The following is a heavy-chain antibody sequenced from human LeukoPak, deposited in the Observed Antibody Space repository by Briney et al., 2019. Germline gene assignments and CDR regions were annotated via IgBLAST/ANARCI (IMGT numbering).Heavy chain of an antibody. CDR1: GDPITSSSYY. CDR3: ARVGFSDLHYSTSYSWFDP. V-gene: IGHV4-39*07. CDR2: IFYSGTT. D-gene: IGHD3-10*01. J-gene: IGHJ5*02. Sequence: PSETLSLTCTVSGDPITSSSYYWGWIRQPPGKSLEWIGSIFYSGTTYYKPSLKSRVTISVDTSRNQFSLKLRSITAADTAVYYCARVGFSDLHYSTSYSWFDPWGQGTLVIVSS.